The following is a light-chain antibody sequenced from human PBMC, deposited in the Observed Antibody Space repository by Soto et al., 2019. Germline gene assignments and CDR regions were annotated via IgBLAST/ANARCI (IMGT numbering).Light chain of an antibody. Sequence: QSVLTQPPSVSAAPGQKVTISCSGSSSNIGGNSVSWYQLLPGTAPKLLIYDDNKRPSGIPDRFSGSKSGTSATLGITGFQTGDEADYYCGSWDSSLSAYVFGNGTKVTVL. J-gene: IGLJ1*01. V-gene: IGLV1-51*01. CDR2: DDN. CDR3: GSWDSSLSAYV. CDR1: SSNIGGNS.